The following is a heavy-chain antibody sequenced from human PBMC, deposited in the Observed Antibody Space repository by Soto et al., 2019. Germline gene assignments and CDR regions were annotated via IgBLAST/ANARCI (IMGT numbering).Heavy chain of an antibody. Sequence: QVQLVQSGAEVKKPGASAKVSCKASGYIFTNYDINWVRQATGQGLEWMGWMNPNTGNTGYAQKFQGRVTMTRNTSINTAYMELSSLRSEDTAVYYCARATRVAVAGTRYFFDYWGQGTLVTVSS. V-gene: IGHV1-8*01. CDR3: ARATRVAVAGTRYFFDY. CDR1: GYIFTNYD. D-gene: IGHD6-13*01. CDR2: MNPNTGNT. J-gene: IGHJ4*02.